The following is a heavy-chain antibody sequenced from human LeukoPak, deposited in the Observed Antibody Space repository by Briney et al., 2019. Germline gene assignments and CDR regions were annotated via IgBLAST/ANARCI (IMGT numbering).Heavy chain of an antibody. CDR3: ATYSGYAAY. V-gene: IGHV1-24*01. D-gene: IGHD5-12*01. J-gene: IGHJ4*02. CDR2: FDPEDVET. Sequence: ASVKVSCKVSGYTLTELAIHWVRQAPGKGLEWMGGFDPEDVETIYAQKFQGRVTMTEDTYTDTAYMELSNLRSEDTAVYYGATYSGYAAYWGQGTLVSVSS. CDR1: GYTLTELA.